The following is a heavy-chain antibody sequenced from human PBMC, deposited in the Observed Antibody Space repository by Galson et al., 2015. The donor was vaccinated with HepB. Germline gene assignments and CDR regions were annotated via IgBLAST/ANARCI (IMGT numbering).Heavy chain of an antibody. Sequence: SLRLSCAASGFTFSSYSMNWVRQAPGKGLEWVSYISSSSSTIYYADSVKGRFTISRDNAKNSLYLQMNSLRAEDTAVYYCARDLLYDFWSGSALDYWGQGTLVTVSS. CDR2: ISSSSSTI. CDR1: GFTFSSYS. V-gene: IGHV3-48*01. J-gene: IGHJ4*02. CDR3: ARDLLYDFWSGSALDY. D-gene: IGHD3-3*01.